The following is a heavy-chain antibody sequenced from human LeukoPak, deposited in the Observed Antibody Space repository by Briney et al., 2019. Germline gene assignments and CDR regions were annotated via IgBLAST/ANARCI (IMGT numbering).Heavy chain of an antibody. Sequence: GESLKISSKGSGYTFTSYWIGWVRHMPGKGLEWIGIIYPGDSDLRYNPSFQGQVTISADKSINTAYLQWSSLRASDTAMYYCARHEEVASITSFAYWGQGTLVTVSS. CDR2: IYPGDSDL. D-gene: IGHD5-24*01. J-gene: IGHJ4*02. CDR1: GYTFTSYW. V-gene: IGHV5-51*01. CDR3: ARHEEVASITSFAY.